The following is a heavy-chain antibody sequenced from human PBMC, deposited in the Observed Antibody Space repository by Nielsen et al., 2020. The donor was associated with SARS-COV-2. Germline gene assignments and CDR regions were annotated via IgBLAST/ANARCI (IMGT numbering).Heavy chain of an antibody. CDR3: AKVSAVVVVAAEIDY. Sequence: VRQPPGKGLEWVAVISYDGSNKYYADSVKGRFTISRDNSKNTVYLQMNRLRAEDTAVYYCAKVSAVVVVAAEIDYWGQGTLVTVSS. CDR2: ISYDGSNK. V-gene: IGHV3-30*18. D-gene: IGHD2-15*01. J-gene: IGHJ4*02.